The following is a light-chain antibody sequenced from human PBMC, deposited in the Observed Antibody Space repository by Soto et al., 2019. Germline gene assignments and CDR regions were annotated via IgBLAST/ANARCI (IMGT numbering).Light chain of an antibody. CDR1: QSISTW. CDR3: QQSTSYLIT. J-gene: IGKJ5*01. V-gene: IGKV1-5*01. CDR2: DAS. Sequence: DIHMTQSTSTLSASVGDRVTITCRASQSISTWLAWYQQKPGKAPKLLIYDASSLESGVPPRFSGSGSGTEFTLTISSLQPDDFATYYCQQSTSYLITFSQVTRLEN.